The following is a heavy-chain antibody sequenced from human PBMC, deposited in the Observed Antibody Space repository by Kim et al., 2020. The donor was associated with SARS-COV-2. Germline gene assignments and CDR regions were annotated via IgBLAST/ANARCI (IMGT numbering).Heavy chain of an antibody. CDR1: GFTFSSYA. V-gene: IGHV3-23*01. CDR2: ISGSGGST. J-gene: IGHJ4*02. D-gene: IGHD6-19*01. Sequence: GGSLRLSCAASGFTFSSYAMSWVRQAPGKGLEWVSAISGSGGSTYYADSVKGRFTISRDNSKNTLYLQMNSLRAEDTAVYYCANRNEQWLMFDYWGQGTLVTVSS. CDR3: ANRNEQWLMFDY.